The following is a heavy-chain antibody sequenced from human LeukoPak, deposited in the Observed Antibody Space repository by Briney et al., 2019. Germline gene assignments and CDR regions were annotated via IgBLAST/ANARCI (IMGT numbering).Heavy chain of an antibody. CDR2: ISAYNGNT. CDR3: ARVLVMDTAMERDYYDSSGYTLADY. J-gene: IGHJ4*02. D-gene: IGHD3-22*01. CDR1: GYTFTSYG. V-gene: IGHV1-18*01. Sequence: ASVKVSCKASGYTFTSYGISWVRQAPGQGLEWMGWISAYNGNTNYAQKLQGRVTMTTDTSTSTAYMELRSPRSDDTAVYYCARVLVMDTAMERDYYDSSGYTLADYWGQGTLVTVSS.